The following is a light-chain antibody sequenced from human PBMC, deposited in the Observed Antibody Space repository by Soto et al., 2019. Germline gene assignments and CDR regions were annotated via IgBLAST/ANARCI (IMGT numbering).Light chain of an antibody. V-gene: IGKV1-13*02. CDR2: DAS. CDR3: LQHNSYPRT. Sequence: AIQLTQSPSSLSASLGDRVTITCRASQGISGALAWYQQKPGKAPKLLIYDASSLQSGVPLRFSGSGSGTEFTLTISSLQPEDFATYYCLQHNSYPRTFGQGTKVDI. J-gene: IGKJ1*01. CDR1: QGISGA.